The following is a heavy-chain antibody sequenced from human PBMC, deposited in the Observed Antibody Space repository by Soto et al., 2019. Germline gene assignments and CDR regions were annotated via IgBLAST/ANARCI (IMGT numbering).Heavy chain of an antibody. CDR1: GFAFKYAR. Sequence: GGSLRLSCAASGFAFKYARMTWVRQAPGKGLEWVGHIRSSIDGATTAYAAPVKGRFTISRDESKNTVDLQMNSLITEDTAVYYCTTDWGSGTHYARAFDVWGQGTMVTVSS. V-gene: IGHV3-15*01. CDR3: TTDWGSGTHYARAFDV. CDR2: IRSSIDGATT. J-gene: IGHJ3*01. D-gene: IGHD3-16*01.